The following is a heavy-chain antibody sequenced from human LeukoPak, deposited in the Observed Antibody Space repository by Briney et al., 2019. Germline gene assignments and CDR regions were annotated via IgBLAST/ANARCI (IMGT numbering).Heavy chain of an antibody. V-gene: IGHV4-30-4*08. D-gene: IGHD2-2*01. J-gene: IGHJ4*02. Sequence: PSETLSLTCTVSGGSISSGDYYWSWIRQPPGKGLEWIGYIYYSGSTYYNPSLKSRVTISVDTSKNQFSLKLSSVTAVDTAVYYCAREYGLGYCSSTSCYAHFDYWGQGTLVTVSS. CDR3: AREYGLGYCSSTSCYAHFDY. CDR2: IYYSGST. CDR1: GGSISSGDYY.